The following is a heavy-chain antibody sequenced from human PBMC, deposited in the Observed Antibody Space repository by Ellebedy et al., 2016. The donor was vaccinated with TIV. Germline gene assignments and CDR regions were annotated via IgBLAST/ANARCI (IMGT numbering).Heavy chain of an antibody. CDR2: IYYSGSS. Sequence: SETLSLTCTLSGGSISNSRYYWVWFRQPPGKGLEWIATIYYSGSSYYNPSLRSRVTISLDTSKNQFSLKLISVTAADTAVYYCASGVSSFDPWGQGTLVAVSS. CDR3: ASGVSSFDP. V-gene: IGHV4-39*07. J-gene: IGHJ5*02. CDR1: GGSISNSRYY.